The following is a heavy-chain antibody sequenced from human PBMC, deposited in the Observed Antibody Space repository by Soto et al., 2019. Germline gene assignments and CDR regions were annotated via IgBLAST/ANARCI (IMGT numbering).Heavy chain of an antibody. CDR2: ISSSGSTI. D-gene: IGHD4-4*01. Sequence: LRLSCAASGFTFSDYYMSWIRQAPGKGLEWVSYISSSGSTIYYADSVKGRFTISRDNAKNSLYLQMNSLRAEDTAVYYCARDQIPYTVTFDYWGQGTLVTVS. V-gene: IGHV3-11*01. J-gene: IGHJ4*02. CDR1: GFTFSDYY. CDR3: ARDQIPYTVTFDY.